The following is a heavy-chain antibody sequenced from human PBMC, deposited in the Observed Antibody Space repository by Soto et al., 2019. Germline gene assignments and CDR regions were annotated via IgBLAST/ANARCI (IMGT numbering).Heavy chain of an antibody. V-gene: IGHV4-38-2*01. CDR2: IYHSGST. Sequence: PSETLSLTCAVSGYSISSGYYWGWIRQPPGKGLEWIGSIYHSGSTYYNPSLKSRVTISVDTSKNQFSLKLSSVTAADTAVYYCARLTSSSWYYFDYWGQGTLVTVSS. D-gene: IGHD6-13*01. CDR3: ARLTSSSWYYFDY. J-gene: IGHJ4*02. CDR1: GYSISSGYY.